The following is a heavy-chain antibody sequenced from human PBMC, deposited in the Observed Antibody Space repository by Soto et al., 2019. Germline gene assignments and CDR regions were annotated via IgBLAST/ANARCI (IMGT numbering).Heavy chain of an antibody. Sequence: QVQLVESGGDVVQPGRSLRLSCVTSGFTFSDYGFHWVRQAPGKGLEWVALIWYDGSKTYYADFVKGRFTISRDYSKNTLYLQMNSLRADDTAVYYCARDLGSTNYYFDYWGLGTLVIVSS. CDR2: IWYDGSKT. CDR1: GFTFSDYG. V-gene: IGHV3-33*01. D-gene: IGHD6-25*01. J-gene: IGHJ4*02. CDR3: ARDLGSTNYYFDY.